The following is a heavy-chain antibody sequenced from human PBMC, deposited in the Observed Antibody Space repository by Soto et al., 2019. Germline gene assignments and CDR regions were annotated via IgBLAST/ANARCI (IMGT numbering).Heavy chain of an antibody. V-gene: IGHV3-23*01. D-gene: IGHD6-19*01. J-gene: IGHJ4*02. Sequence: GGSLRLSCAASGITYSSYSMNWVRQAPGKGLEWVSAISGSGGSTYYADSVKGRFTISRDNSKNTLYLQMNSLRAEDTAVYYCAKVKYSSGWYRWGQGTLVTVSS. CDR3: AKVKYSSGWYR. CDR2: ISGSGGST. CDR1: GITYSSYS.